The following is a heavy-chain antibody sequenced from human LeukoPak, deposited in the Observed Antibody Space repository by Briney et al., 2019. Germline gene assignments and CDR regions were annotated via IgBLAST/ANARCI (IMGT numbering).Heavy chain of an antibody. CDR3: AKLYVWGSYRPYYFDY. Sequence: SGGSLRLSCAASGFTFSSYAMSWVRQAPGKGLEWVSAISGSGGSTYYADSVKGRFTISRDNYKNTLYLQMNSLKAEDTAVYYCAKLYVWGSYRPYYFDYWGQGTLVTVSS. CDR2: ISGSGGST. CDR1: GFTFSSYA. D-gene: IGHD3-16*02. J-gene: IGHJ4*02. V-gene: IGHV3-23*01.